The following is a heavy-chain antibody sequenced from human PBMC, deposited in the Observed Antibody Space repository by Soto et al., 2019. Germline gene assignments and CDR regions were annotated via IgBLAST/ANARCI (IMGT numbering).Heavy chain of an antibody. V-gene: IGHV3-23*01. D-gene: IGHD5-12*01. CDR1: GFTFSSYA. CDR2: ISGSGGST. J-gene: IGHJ4*02. Sequence: GGSLRLSCAASGFTFSSYAMSWVRQAPGKGLEWVSAISGSGGSTYYADSVKGRFTISRDNSKNTLYLQMNSLRAEDTAVYYCAHSGYDYVVHDYWGQGTLVTVSS. CDR3: AHSGYDYVVHDY.